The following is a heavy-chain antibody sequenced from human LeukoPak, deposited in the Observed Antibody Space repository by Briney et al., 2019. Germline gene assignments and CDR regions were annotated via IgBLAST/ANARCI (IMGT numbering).Heavy chain of an antibody. J-gene: IGHJ4*02. CDR2: ISSSGSTI. Sequence: GGSLRLSCAASGFTFSDYYMSWIRQAPGKGLEWVSYISSSGSTIYYADSVKGRFTISRDNAKNSLYLQMNSLRAEDTAVYYCARGDFLGPSAAADAGVFDYWGQGTLVTVSS. CDR1: GFTFSDYY. D-gene: IGHD6-13*01. V-gene: IGHV3-11*01. CDR3: ARGDFLGPSAAADAGVFDY.